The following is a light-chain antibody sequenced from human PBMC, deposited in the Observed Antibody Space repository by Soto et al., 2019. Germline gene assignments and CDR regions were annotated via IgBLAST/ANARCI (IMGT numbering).Light chain of an antibody. Sequence: DIQMTQSPSTLSASIGDRITISCRASQNIDSWLAWYQQRPGKAPKLLIYSASNLESRVPSRFSGSGSGTDFTLTITSLQPDDFATYYCQQYSDYSRSFGQGTQV. CDR2: SAS. CDR1: QNIDSW. V-gene: IGKV1-5*03. CDR3: QQYSDYSRS. J-gene: IGKJ1*01.